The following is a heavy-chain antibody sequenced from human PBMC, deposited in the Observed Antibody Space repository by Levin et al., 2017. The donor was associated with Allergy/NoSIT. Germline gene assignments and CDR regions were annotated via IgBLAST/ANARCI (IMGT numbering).Heavy chain of an antibody. CDR3: AREYVDPGHWYFDL. CDR2: TVPAGGT. D-gene: IGHD3-9*01. J-gene: IGHJ2*01. V-gene: IGHV3-13*01. Sequence: GGSLRLSCAASGFTFSRYDIHWVRQVPGKRLEWVSGTVPAGGTSYADSVKGRFTISRENAQNSLSLQMNSLRAGDTAVYYCAREYVDPGHWYFDLWGRGTLVTVSS. CDR1: GFTFSRYD.